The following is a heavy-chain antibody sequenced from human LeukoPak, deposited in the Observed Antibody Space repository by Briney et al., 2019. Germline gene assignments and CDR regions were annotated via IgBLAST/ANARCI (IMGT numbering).Heavy chain of an antibody. D-gene: IGHD3-10*01. V-gene: IGHV3-11*04. J-gene: IGHJ4*02. CDR1: KFTFSDYH. Sequence: GGSLRLSCAASKFTFSDYHMSCISSTASTRYYADSVKGRFTISRDNAKNSLYLQMNSLRAEDTAVYYCARCGDGLPCDFDYWGQGTLVTVSS. CDR2: ISSTASTR. CDR3: ARCGDGLPCDFDY.